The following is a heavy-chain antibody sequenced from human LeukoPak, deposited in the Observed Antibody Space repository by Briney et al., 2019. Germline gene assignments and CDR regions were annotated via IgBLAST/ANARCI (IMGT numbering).Heavy chain of an antibody. Sequence: ASVKVSCKASGYTFTAYYIHWVRQAPGQGLEWMGWINPNSGGTNSAQKFQGRVTMTRDTSISTAYMEVTRLTSDDTAVYFCARVKAYGGAGDFDYWGQGTLVIVSS. V-gene: IGHV1-2*02. D-gene: IGHD3-10*01. J-gene: IGHJ4*02. CDR2: INPNSGGT. CDR3: ARVKAYGGAGDFDY. CDR1: GYTFTAYY.